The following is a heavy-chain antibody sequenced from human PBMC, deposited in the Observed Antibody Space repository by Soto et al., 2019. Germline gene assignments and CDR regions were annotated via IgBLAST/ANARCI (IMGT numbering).Heavy chain of an antibody. J-gene: IGHJ5*02. CDR3: ARGTTMVRGVILGNWFDP. V-gene: IGHV4-30-2*01. CDR2: IYHSGST. CDR1: GGSISSGGYS. Sequence: SETLSLTCAVSGGSISSGGYSWSWIRQPPGKGLEWIGYIYHSGSTYYNPSLKSRVTISVDRSKNQFSLKLSSVTAADTAVYYCARGTTMVRGVILGNWFDPWGQGTMVTFSS. D-gene: IGHD3-10*01.